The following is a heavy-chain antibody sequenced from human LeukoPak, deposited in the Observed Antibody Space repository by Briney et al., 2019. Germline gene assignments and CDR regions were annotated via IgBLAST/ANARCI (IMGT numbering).Heavy chain of an antibody. CDR3: ATAAGIAAPGTKGIDY. CDR2: IKSQTDGGTI. Sequence: GGSLRLSCAASGFTFRNAWMSWVRQAPGKGLEWIGRIKSQTDGGTIAYAAPVKGRFTISRDDSKNTLDLQMNSLKTEDTAVYYCATAAGIAAPGTKGIDYWGREPWSPSPQ. V-gene: IGHV3-15*01. D-gene: IGHD6-13*01. CDR1: GFTFRNAW. J-gene: IGHJ4*02.